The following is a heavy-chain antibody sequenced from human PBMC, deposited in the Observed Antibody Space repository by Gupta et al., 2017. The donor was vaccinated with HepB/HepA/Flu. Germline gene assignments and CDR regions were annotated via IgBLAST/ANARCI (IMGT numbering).Heavy chain of an antibody. CDR1: GFTFSSYA. J-gene: IGHJ2*01. D-gene: IGHD3-3*01. CDR2: ISGSGGST. Sequence: EVQLLESGGGLVQPGGSLRLSCAASGFTFSSYAMSWVRQAPGKGLEWVSAISGSGGSTYYADSVKGRFTISRDNSKNTLYLQMNSLRAEDTAVYYCAKEGLVTIFGGGRYWYFDLWGRGTLVTVSS. CDR3: AKEGLVTIFGGGRYWYFDL. V-gene: IGHV3-23*01.